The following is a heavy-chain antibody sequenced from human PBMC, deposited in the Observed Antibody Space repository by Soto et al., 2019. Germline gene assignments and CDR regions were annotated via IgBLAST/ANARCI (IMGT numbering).Heavy chain of an antibody. Sequence: GSSVKGSCKASGYPFTSHGISWVRPAPGQGLEWMGWIRAYNGNTNYAQKLQGRVTMTKDTSPSTTHMELRSLRSDDTAVYYCERALYYDSLSFYYYHYYYDLMAFWGQGSPVT. J-gene: IGHJ6*02. D-gene: IGHD3-9*01. CDR1: GYPFTSHG. CDR3: ERALYYDSLSFYYYHYYYDLMAF. V-gene: IGHV1-18*01. CDR2: IRAYNGNT.